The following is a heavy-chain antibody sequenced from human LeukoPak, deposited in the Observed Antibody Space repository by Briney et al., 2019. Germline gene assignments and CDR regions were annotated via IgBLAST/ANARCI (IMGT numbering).Heavy chain of an antibody. CDR3: AKDVTLGGVMVPLYFDY. CDR2: ISDSGGST. V-gene: IGHV3-23*01. CDR1: GFTFSSYA. J-gene: IGHJ4*02. D-gene: IGHD3-16*02. Sequence: GGSLRLSCAASGFTFSSYAMSWVRQAPGKGLEWVSSISDSGGSTYYANSAKGRFTISRDNSKSTLYLQMNSLRAEDTAVYYCAKDVTLGGVMVPLYFDYWGQGTLVTVSS.